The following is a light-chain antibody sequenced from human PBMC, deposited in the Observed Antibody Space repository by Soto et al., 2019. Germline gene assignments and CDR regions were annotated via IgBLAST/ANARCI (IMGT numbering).Light chain of an antibody. CDR3: LQDYNYPRA. Sequence: IQMTQSPSSLSASVGDEVTITCRASQTIMTYLNWYQLKPGKPPRLLIYAASSLQSGVPSRFSGSASGTDFTLTISSLQPEDFATYYCLQDYNYPRAFGQGTKVDIK. CDR1: QTIMTY. CDR2: AAS. V-gene: IGKV1-6*01. J-gene: IGKJ1*01.